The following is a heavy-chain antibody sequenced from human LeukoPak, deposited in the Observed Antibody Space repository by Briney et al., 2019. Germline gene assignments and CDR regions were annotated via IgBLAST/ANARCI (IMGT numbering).Heavy chain of an antibody. CDR1: GYPFTSNG. CDR2: ISAYNGNT. V-gene: IGHV1-18*01. Sequence: ASVTVSCTASGYPFTSNGISWVRQPPGQGLEWMGWISAYNGNTNYAQKLQGRVTMTTDTSTSTAYMELRSLRSDDTAVYYCARVVWEQWLSCLDYWGQGTLVTVSS. J-gene: IGHJ4*02. CDR3: ARVVWEQWLSCLDY. D-gene: IGHD6-19*01.